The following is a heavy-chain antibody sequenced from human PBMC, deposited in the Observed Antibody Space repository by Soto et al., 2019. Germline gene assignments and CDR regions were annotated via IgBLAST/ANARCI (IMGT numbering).Heavy chain of an antibody. CDR1: GFTFSSYG. D-gene: IGHD2-8*01. V-gene: IGHV3-30*03. J-gene: IGHJ6*02. CDR2: ISHDGSIK. Sequence: GGYLRLSCAASGFTFSSYGMPWVRQAPGKGLEWVAVISHDGSIKYYTDSVKGRFTISRDNSKNTLYLQMNSLRAEDTAVYYCARDLRLGYCTNGVWCCPAKRRYGMDVWGQGTTVTVSS. CDR3: ARDLRLGYCTNGVWCCPAKRRYGMDV.